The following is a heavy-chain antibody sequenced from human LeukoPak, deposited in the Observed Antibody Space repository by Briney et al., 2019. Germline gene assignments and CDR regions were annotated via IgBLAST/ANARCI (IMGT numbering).Heavy chain of an antibody. J-gene: IGHJ4*02. D-gene: IGHD3-22*01. CDR1: GGAFSGYY. CDR3: ARLKTYYYDSSGRTNDY. CDR2: INHSGST. Sequence: PSETPSLTCAVYGGAFSGYYWSWIRQPPGKGLEWIGEINHSGSTNYNPSLKSRVTISVDTSKNQFSLKLSSVTAADTAVYYCARLKTYYYDSSGRTNDYWGQGTLVTVSS. V-gene: IGHV4-34*01.